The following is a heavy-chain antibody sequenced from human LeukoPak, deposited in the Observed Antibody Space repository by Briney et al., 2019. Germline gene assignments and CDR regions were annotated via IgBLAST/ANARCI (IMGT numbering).Heavy chain of an antibody. D-gene: IGHD1-26*01. CDR1: GYSISSGYY. V-gene: IGHV4-38-2*02. CDR2: IYHSGST. CDR3: ARGTVGAHFDY. J-gene: IGHJ4*02. Sequence: NPSETLSLTCTVSGYSISSGYYWGWIRQPPGKGLEWIGSIYHSGSTYYNPSLKSRVTISVDTSKNQFSLKLSSVTAADTAVYYCARGTVGAHFDYWGQGTLVTVSS.